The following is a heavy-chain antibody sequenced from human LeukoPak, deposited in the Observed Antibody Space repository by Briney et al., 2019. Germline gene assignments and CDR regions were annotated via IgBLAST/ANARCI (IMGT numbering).Heavy chain of an antibody. CDR3: AREQGIQLWPDY. Sequence: KSLRLSCAASGFTFSSYGMHWVRPAPGQGLEWVAVIWYDGSNKYYADSVKGRFTISRDNSKNTLYLQMNSLRAEDTAVYYCAREQGIQLWPDYWGQGTLVTVSS. J-gene: IGHJ4*02. CDR1: GFTFSSYG. D-gene: IGHD5-18*01. CDR2: IWYDGSNK. V-gene: IGHV3-33*01.